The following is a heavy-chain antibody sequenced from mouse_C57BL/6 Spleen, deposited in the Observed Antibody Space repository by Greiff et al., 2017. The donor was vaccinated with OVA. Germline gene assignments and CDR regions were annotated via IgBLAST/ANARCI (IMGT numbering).Heavy chain of an antibody. CDR1: GFTFSSYA. J-gene: IGHJ3*01. D-gene: IGHD2-5*01. V-gene: IGHV5-4*01. Sequence: VQLKESGGGLVKPGGSLKLSCAASGFTFSSYAMSWVRQPPETRLAWVATISDGGSYTYYPDNVKGRFPISRDKAKNNLYLQMSQLKSEDTAMYYCAREDSKGCAYWGQGTLVTVSA. CDR3: AREDSKGCAY. CDR2: ISDGGSYT.